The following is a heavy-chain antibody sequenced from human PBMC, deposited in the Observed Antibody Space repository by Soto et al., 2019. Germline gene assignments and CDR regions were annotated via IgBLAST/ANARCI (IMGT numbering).Heavy chain of an antibody. CDR2: IIPIFGTA. J-gene: IGHJ4*02. Sequence: GASVKVSCKASGGTFSSYAMSWVRQAPGQGLEWMGGIIPIFGTANYAQKFQGRVTITADESTSTAYMELSSLRSEDTAVYYCARGYCSGGSCYDFGYWGQGTLVTVSS. D-gene: IGHD2-15*01. CDR3: ARGYCSGGSCYDFGY. CDR1: GGTFSSYA. V-gene: IGHV1-69*13.